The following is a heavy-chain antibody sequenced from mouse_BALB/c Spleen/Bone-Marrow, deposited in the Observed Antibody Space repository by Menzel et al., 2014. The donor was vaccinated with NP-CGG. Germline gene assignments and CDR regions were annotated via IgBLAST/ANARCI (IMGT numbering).Heavy chain of an antibody. CDR3: TRGRTWDFDY. Sequence: VKLMESGAELVKPGASVKLSCKASGYTFTSYYMYWAKQRPGQGLEWIGEINPSNGGTNFNEKFKSRATLAVDKSSSTAYMQLSSLTSEDSAVYYCTRGRTWDFDYWGQGTTLTVSS. V-gene: IGHV1S81*02. CDR1: GYTFTSYY. D-gene: IGHD4-1*01. J-gene: IGHJ2*01. CDR2: INPSNGGT.